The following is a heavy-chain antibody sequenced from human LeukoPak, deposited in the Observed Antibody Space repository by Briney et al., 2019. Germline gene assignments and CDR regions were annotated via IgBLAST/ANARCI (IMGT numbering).Heavy chain of an antibody. Sequence: ETLSLTCAVYGGSFRGYYWSWIRQPPGKGLEWIGEINHSGSTNYNPSLKSRVTISVDTSKNQFALKLSSVTAGDTAVYYCARGHSSGWYPPYYFDYWGQGTLVTVSS. CDR3: ARGHSSGWYPPYYFDY. CDR1: GGSFRGYY. J-gene: IGHJ4*02. D-gene: IGHD6-19*01. V-gene: IGHV4-34*01. CDR2: INHSGST.